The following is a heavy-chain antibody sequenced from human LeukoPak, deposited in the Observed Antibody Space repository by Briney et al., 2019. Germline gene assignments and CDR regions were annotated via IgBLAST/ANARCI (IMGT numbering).Heavy chain of an antibody. Sequence: SETLSLTCTVSGGSISSSPYYWGWIRQPPGKGLEWIGTIYYSGSTYYNPSLKSRVTISVDTSKNQFSLKLSSVTAADTAVYYCARVTGIHVSYYYYMDVWGKGTTVTVSS. J-gene: IGHJ6*03. V-gene: IGHV4-39*07. D-gene: IGHD3-9*01. CDR3: ARVTGIHVSYYYYMDV. CDR2: IYYSGST. CDR1: GGSISSSPYY.